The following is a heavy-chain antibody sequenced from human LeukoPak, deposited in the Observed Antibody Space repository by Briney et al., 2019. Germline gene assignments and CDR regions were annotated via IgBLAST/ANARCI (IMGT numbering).Heavy chain of an antibody. J-gene: IGHJ4*02. CDR2: IYYSGST. CDR3: ARDRRALSY. V-gene: IGHV4-39*07. D-gene: IGHD3-16*01. Sequence: SETLSLTCTVSGGSISSSSFYWGWIRQPPGRGLEWIGSIYYSGSTSYNPSLKSRVTISVDTSKNQFSLKLSSVTAADTAVYYCARDRRALSYWGQGTLVTVSS. CDR1: GGSISSSSFY.